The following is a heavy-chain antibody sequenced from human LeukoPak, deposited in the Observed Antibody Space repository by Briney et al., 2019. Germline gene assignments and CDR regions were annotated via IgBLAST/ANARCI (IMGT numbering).Heavy chain of an antibody. J-gene: IGHJ6*02. V-gene: IGHV4-4*02. Sequence: SETLSLTCAVSGGSISSSNWWSWVRQPPGKRREWIGEIYHSGSTNYNPSLKSRVTISVDKSKNQFSLKLSSVTAADTAVYYCASGGSYYYGMDFWGQGTTVTVSS. CDR1: GGSISSSNW. CDR2: IYHSGST. D-gene: IGHD3-16*01. CDR3: ASGGSYYYGMDF.